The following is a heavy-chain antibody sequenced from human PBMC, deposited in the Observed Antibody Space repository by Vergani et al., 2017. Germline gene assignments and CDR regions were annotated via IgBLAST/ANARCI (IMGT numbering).Heavy chain of an antibody. V-gene: IGHV1-8*01. J-gene: IGHJ6*02. CDR1: GYTFTSYD. CDR3: ARGIWQQLVLIYYYGMDV. D-gene: IGHD6-13*01. Sequence: QVQLVQSGAEVKKPGASVKVSCKASGYTFTSYDINWVRQATGQGLEWMGWMNPNSGNTGYAQKFQGRVTMTRNTSISTAYMELSSLRSEYTAVYYCARGIWQQLVLIYYYGMDVWGQGTTVTVSS. CDR2: MNPNSGNT.